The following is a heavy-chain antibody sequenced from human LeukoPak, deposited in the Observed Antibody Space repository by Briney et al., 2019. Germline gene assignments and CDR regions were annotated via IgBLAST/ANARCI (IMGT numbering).Heavy chain of an antibody. CDR3: ARDGPQAAAGSYWYFDL. CDR1: GFTFSSYG. V-gene: IGHV3-33*01. Sequence: PGGSLRLSCAASGFTFSSYGMHWVRQAPGKGLEWVAVIWYDGSNKYYADSVKGRFTISRDNSKNTLYLQMNSLRAEDTAVYYCARDGPQAAAGSYWYFDLWGRGTLVTVSS. J-gene: IGHJ2*01. D-gene: IGHD6-13*01. CDR2: IWYDGSNK.